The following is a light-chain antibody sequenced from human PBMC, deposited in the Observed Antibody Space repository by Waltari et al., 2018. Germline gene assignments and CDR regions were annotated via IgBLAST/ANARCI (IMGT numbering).Light chain of an antibody. CDR2: EAS. V-gene: IGKV1-5*03. Sequence: DIQMTQSPSTLSASVGDRVTITCRASQSISGWLAWYQQKPGKAPKLLIYEASSLGSGVPSRVSGSGSGTEFTLTVSSLQPDDFATYYCLQYDSYSYTFGQGTKLEIK. CDR3: LQYDSYSYT. CDR1: QSISGW. J-gene: IGKJ2*01.